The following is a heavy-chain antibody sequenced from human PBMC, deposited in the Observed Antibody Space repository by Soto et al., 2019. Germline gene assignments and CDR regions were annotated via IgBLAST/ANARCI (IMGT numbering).Heavy chain of an antibody. Sequence: QVQLVQSGAEVKKPGASVKVSCKASGYTFTSYAMHWVRQAPGQRLERMGWINAGNGNTKYSQKFQGRVTITRDTSASTAYMELSSLRSDDTAVSYCARDGVEMATIPYFDYWGQGTLVTVSS. J-gene: IGHJ4*02. CDR2: INAGNGNT. V-gene: IGHV1-3*01. D-gene: IGHD5-12*01. CDR3: ARDGVEMATIPYFDY. CDR1: GYTFTSYA.